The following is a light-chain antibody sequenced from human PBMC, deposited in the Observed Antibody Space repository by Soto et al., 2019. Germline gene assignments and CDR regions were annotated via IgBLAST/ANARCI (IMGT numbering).Light chain of an antibody. J-gene: IGLJ1*01. V-gene: IGLV2-14*03. CDR2: DVS. Sequence: HSALTQPASVSGSPGQSITISCTGTSSDVGAYNYVSWYQQLPGKAPKLIIYDVSNRPSGVSNRFSGSKSGNTASLTISGLQAEDETDYYCFSYTTSSTYVFGSGTKLIVL. CDR3: FSYTTSSTYV. CDR1: SSDVGAYNY.